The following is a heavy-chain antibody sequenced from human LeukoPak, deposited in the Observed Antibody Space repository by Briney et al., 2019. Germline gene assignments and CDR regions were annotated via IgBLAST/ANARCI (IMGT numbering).Heavy chain of an antibody. J-gene: IGHJ6*03. Sequence: GGSLRLSCAASGFTFSSYWMSWVRQAPGKGLEWVANIKQDGSEKYYVDSVKGRFTISRDNAKNSQYLQMNSLRAEDTAVYYCARDRHSNPYLWVVVAGDYYYYMDVWGKGTTVTVSS. CDR2: IKQDGSEK. V-gene: IGHV3-7*01. CDR1: GFTFSSYW. CDR3: ARDRHSNPYLWVVVAGDYYYYMDV. D-gene: IGHD2-15*01.